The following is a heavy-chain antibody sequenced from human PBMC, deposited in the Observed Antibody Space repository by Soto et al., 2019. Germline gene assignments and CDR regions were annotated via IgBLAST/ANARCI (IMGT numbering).Heavy chain of an antibody. D-gene: IGHD1-26*01. CDR3: ARPGLMGATGRPHYFDY. Sequence: GESLKISCXGSGYSFTSYWIGWVRQMPGKGLEWMGIIYPGDSDTRYSPSFQGQVTISADKCISTAYLQWSSLKASDTAMYYCARPGLMGATGRPHYFDYWGQGTLVTVSS. CDR2: IYPGDSDT. V-gene: IGHV5-51*01. J-gene: IGHJ4*02. CDR1: GYSFTSYW.